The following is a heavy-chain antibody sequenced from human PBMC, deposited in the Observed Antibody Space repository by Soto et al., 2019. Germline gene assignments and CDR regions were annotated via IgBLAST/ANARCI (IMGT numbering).Heavy chain of an antibody. CDR1: GFIFSNYA. J-gene: IGHJ5*02. CDR2: ISGHGGST. CDR3: ARDERIAVAGTDT. V-gene: IGHV3-23*01. Sequence: EVQLLESGGGLVQPGGSLRLSCEASGFIFSNYAMTWVRQAAGKGLEWVSSISGHGGSTYYADSVQGRFTISRDNSKNTLFLQMHSLRADDTALYFCARDERIAVAGTDTWGQGILVTVTS. D-gene: IGHD6-19*01.